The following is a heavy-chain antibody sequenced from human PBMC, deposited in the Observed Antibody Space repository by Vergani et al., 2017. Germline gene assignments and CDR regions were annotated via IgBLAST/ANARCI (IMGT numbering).Heavy chain of an antibody. V-gene: IGHV4-34*01. J-gene: IGHJ4*02. CDR2: INHSGST. CDR1: GGSFSGYY. D-gene: IGHD2-15*01. Sequence: QVQLQQWGAGLLKPSETLSLTCAVYGGSFSGYYWSWIRQPPGKGLEWIGEINHSGSTNYNPSLKSRVTISVDTSKNQFSLKLSAVTAADTAGYYCARGWPGWDYWGQGTLVTVSS. CDR3: ARGWPGWDY.